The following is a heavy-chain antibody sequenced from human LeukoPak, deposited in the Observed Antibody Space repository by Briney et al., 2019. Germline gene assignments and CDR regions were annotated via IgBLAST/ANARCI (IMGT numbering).Heavy chain of an antibody. CDR3: ARDRNWGRGYFDL. CDR1: GYTFTSYE. J-gene: IGHJ2*01. CDR2: MNPNSGNT. V-gene: IGHV1-8*01. D-gene: IGHD3-16*01. Sequence: EASVKVSCKASGYTFTSYEINWVRQATGQGLEWMGWMNPNSGNTGYAQKFQGRVTMTRNTSMSTAYMELSSLRSEDTAVYYCARDRNWGRGYFDLWGRGTLVIVSS.